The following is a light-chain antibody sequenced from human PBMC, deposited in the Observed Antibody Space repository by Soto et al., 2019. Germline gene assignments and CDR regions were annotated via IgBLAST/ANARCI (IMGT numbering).Light chain of an antibody. CDR2: GST. CDR1: SSNIGAGYD. Sequence: VLTQPPSVSGAPGQRVTISCTGSSSNIGAGYDVHWYQQLPGTAPKLLMYGSTNRPSGVPDRVSGSKSGTSASLAITGLQAEDEADYYCQSYDSSLSGYVFGSGTKVTVL. CDR3: QSYDSSLSGYV. J-gene: IGLJ1*01. V-gene: IGLV1-40*01.